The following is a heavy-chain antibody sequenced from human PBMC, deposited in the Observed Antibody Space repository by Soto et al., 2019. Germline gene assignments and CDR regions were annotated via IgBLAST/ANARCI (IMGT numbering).Heavy chain of an antibody. CDR1: GYTFTSYS. CDR2: ISAYNGNT. CDR3: ARVPPTYFDILATPNYFFSGMDV. D-gene: IGHD3-9*01. V-gene: IGHV1-18*01. Sequence: ASVKVSCKASGYTFTSYSISCVRQAPGQGLEWMGWISAYNGNTNYAQKLQGRVTMTTDTSTSTAYMELRSLRSDDTAVYYCARVPPTYFDILATPNYFFSGMDVWGQGTTVTVSS. J-gene: IGHJ6*02.